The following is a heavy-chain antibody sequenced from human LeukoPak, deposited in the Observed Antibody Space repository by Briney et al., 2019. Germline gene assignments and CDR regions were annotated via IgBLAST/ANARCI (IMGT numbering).Heavy chain of an antibody. CDR2: ISAYNGNT. CDR3: ARGPIGGVVLGTALGYFDP. V-gene: IGHV1-18*01. CDR1: GYTFTSYG. D-gene: IGHD2-21*02. J-gene: IGHJ5*02. Sequence: ASVTVSCKASGYTFTSYGISWVRQAPGQGLEWMGWISAYNGNTNYAQKLQGRVTMTTDTSTSTAYMELRSLRSDDTAVYYCARGPIGGVVLGTALGYFDPWGQGILVTVSS.